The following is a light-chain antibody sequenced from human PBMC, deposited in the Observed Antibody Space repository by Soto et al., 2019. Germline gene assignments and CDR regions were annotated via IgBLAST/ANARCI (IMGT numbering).Light chain of an antibody. V-gene: IGKV1-39*01. Sequence: DIQMAQSPTSLSASVGDRVTITCRASQSIDTYLYWFQQKPGKAPKLLIYSASSLQSGVPSRFSAIGSGTDFTLTISSLQPEDFATYRCQQSYTAGSPTFGQGTRLGIK. CDR3: QQSYTAGSPT. CDR2: SAS. J-gene: IGKJ5*01. CDR1: QSIDTY.